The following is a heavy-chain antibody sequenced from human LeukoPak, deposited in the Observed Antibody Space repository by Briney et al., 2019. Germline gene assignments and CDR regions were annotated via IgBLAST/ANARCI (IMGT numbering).Heavy chain of an antibody. V-gene: IGHV3-21*01. Sequence: GGSLRLSCAASEFTFSTYSMNWVRQAPGKGLEWVSSISSSSSCIYYADSVKGRFTISRDNAKNSLYLLMNSLRAEDTAVYYCARGENNYGYYYFDYWGQGTLVTVSS. D-gene: IGHD5-18*01. CDR1: EFTFSTYS. CDR3: ARGENNYGYYYFDY. J-gene: IGHJ4*02. CDR2: ISSSSSCI.